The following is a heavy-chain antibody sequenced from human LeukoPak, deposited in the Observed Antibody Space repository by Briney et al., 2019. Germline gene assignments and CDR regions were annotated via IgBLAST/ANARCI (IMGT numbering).Heavy chain of an antibody. V-gene: IGHV3-23*01. CDR3: ARDYADYVGYFFFDY. CDR2: ISGGGETT. J-gene: IGHJ4*02. CDR1: GFTFNNYA. D-gene: IGHD4-17*01. Sequence: GGSLRLSCAASGFTFNNYAMNWVRQAPGKGLEWVSSISGGGETTYYADSAKGRFTISRDNSQNTLYLQMNSLRAEDTAVYCCARDYADYVGYFFFDYWGRGTLVTVSS.